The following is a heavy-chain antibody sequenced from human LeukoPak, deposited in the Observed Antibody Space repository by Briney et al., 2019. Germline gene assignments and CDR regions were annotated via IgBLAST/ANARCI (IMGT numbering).Heavy chain of an antibody. Sequence: GGSLRLSCAVSGFTFSDYRMSWVPQAPGKGLEWVANIKEDGSEKYYVDSVKGRFAISRDNAKSSLYLQMNSLRVEDTAVYYCARDTIAAGDWGQGTLVTVSS. D-gene: IGHD6-13*01. CDR2: IKEDGSEK. J-gene: IGHJ4*02. CDR1: GFTFSDYR. CDR3: ARDTIAAGD. V-gene: IGHV3-7*01.